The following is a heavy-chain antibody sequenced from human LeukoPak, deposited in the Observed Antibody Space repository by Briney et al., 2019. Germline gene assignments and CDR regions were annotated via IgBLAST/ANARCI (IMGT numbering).Heavy chain of an antibody. D-gene: IGHD4-17*01. CDR2: ISSSSSYI. CDR3: ARPDYGDLYYYGMDV. CDR1: GFTFSSYS. J-gene: IGHJ6*02. Sequence: PGGSLRLSFAASGFTFSSYSMNWVRQAPGKGLEWVSSISSSSSYIYYAGSVKGRFTISRDNAKNSLYLQMNSLRAEDTAAYYCARPDYGDLYYYGMDVWGQGTTVTVSS. V-gene: IGHV3-21*01.